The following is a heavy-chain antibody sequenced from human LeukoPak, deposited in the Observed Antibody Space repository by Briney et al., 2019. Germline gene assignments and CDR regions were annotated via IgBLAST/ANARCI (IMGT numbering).Heavy chain of an antibody. CDR3: ARKSGYSGYGSDY. CDR2: IYSGGST. V-gene: IGHV3-66*01. J-gene: IGHJ4*02. CDR1: GFTVSSNY. Sequence: PGGSLRLSCAASGFTVSSNYMSWVRQAPGKGLEWVSVIYSGGSTYYADSGKGRFIISRDNSKNTLYLQMNSLRAEDTAVYYCARKSGYSGYGSDYWGQGTLVTVSS. D-gene: IGHD5-12*01.